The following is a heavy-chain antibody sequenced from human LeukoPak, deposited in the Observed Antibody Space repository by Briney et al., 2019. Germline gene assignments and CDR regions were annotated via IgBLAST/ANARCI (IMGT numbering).Heavy chain of an antibody. J-gene: IGHJ4*02. CDR1: GGTFSSYA. CDR2: IIPIFGTA. D-gene: IGHD6-19*01. Sequence: GASVKVSCKASGGTFSSYAISWVRQAPGQGLEWMGRIIPIFGTANYAQKFQGRVTITTDESTSTAYMELSSLRSEVTAVYYCAAVAGTERYFDYWGQGTLVTVSS. CDR3: AAVAGTERYFDY. V-gene: IGHV1-69*05.